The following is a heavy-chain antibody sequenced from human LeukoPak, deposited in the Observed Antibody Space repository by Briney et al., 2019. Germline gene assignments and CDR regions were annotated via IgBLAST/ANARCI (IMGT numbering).Heavy chain of an antibody. D-gene: IGHD2-21*02. CDR2: IIPIFGTA. V-gene: IGHV1-69*06. CDR3: ARTAVVTAEHAFDI. J-gene: IGHJ3*02. CDR1: GGTFSSHA. Sequence: ASVKVSCKASGGTFSSHAISWVRQAPGQGLEWMGGIIPIFGTANYGQKFQGRVTITADKSTSADRSTSTTYMELSSLRSEDTALYYCARTAVVTAEHAFDIWGEGTMVTVSS.